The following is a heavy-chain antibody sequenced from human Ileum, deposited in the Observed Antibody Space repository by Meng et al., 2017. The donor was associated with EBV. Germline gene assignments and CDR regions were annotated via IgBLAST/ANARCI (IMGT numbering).Heavy chain of an antibody. D-gene: IGHD5-12*01. CDR1: GGTFSSYA. Sequence: QVPVVPAGGEVKKAGSSVKVSCKAAGGTFSSYAISWVRQAPGQGLEWMGGIIPIFGTANYAQKFQGRVTITADESTSTAYMELSSLRSEDTAVYYCARGLIVATISAYFDHWGQGTLVTVSS. V-gene: IGHV1-69*01. J-gene: IGHJ4*02. CDR2: IIPIFGTA. CDR3: ARGLIVATISAYFDH.